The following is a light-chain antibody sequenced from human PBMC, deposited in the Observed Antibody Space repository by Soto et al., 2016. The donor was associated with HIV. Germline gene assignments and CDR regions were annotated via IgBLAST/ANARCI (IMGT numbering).Light chain of an antibody. CDR3: QVWDTRSDHWV. V-gene: IGLV3-21*02. J-gene: IGLJ3*02. CDR2: DDT. Sequence: SYELSQPPSESGAPGETATITCGGINIGSKSVRWFQQRPGQAPVLVVYDDTDRPSGIPERFSGSNLGDMATLTISRVEAEDEADYYCQVWDTRSDHWVFGGGTKLTVL. CDR1: NIGSKS.